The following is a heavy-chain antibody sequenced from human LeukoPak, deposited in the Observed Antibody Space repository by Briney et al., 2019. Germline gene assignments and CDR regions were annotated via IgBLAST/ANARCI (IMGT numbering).Heavy chain of an antibody. Sequence: PGGSLRLSCAASGFTFSSYAMHWVRQAPGKGLEWVAVMSHDGSNKYYGDSVKGRFTISRDNSKSTLYLQMNSLRAEDTAVYYCAKLDSSGWSRPFDYWGQGALVTVSP. J-gene: IGHJ4*02. V-gene: IGHV3-30*18. CDR3: AKLDSSGWSRPFDY. CDR2: MSHDGSNK. CDR1: GFTFSSYA. D-gene: IGHD6-19*01.